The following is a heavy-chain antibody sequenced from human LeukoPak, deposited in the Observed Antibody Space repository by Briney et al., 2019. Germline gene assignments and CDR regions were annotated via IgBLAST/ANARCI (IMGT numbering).Heavy chain of an antibody. V-gene: IGHV4-34*01. Sequence: SETLSLTCAVYGGSLSGYFWSWIRQPPGKGLEWIGEINDSGSTNYNPSLKSRVTMSVDTSKNQFSLRLSSVTAADTAVYYCARDRGYCIGGICHLPVDYWGQGTHVTVSS. J-gene: IGHJ4*02. D-gene: IGHD2-8*02. CDR2: INDSGST. CDR1: GGSLSGYF. CDR3: ARDRGYCIGGICHLPVDY.